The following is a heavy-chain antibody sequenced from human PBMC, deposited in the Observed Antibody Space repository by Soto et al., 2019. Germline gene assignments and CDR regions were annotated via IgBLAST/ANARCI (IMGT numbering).Heavy chain of an antibody. V-gene: IGHV4-59*01. CDR1: VDSISTFY. CDR2: VYYTGST. Sequence: SETLSLTCSVSVDSISTFYWGWMRQSPGKELEWIGYVYYTGSTNYNPSLKSRVTISVDRSKNQFSLKLTSANAADTAVYYCARGRTVRNYADDSSDYFYFFDYWGQGTQVTVPS. J-gene: IGHJ4*02. D-gene: IGHD3-22*01. CDR3: ARGRTVRNYADDSSDYFYFFDY.